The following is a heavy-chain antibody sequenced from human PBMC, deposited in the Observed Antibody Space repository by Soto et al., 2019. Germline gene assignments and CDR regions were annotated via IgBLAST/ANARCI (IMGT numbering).Heavy chain of an antibody. J-gene: IGHJ3*02. CDR3: AKGPDPGAFDI. V-gene: IGHV3-23*01. CDR1: VFTFSSYA. Sequence: GGSLRLSCAASVFTFSSYAMSWVRQAPGKWLEWFSTFGVSGYGTXXADSVKGRXTVSRYNSNNQXYLQRXCLRAEDTAVYYCAKGPDPGAFDIWRQGTMVTVS. CDR2: FGVSGYGT.